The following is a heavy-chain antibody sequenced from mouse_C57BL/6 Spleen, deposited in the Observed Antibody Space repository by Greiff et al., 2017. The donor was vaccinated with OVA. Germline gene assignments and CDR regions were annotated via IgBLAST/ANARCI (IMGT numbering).Heavy chain of an antibody. CDR1: GFTFSDYG. CDR2: ISSGSSTI. Sequence: EVKVVESGGGLVKPGGSLKLSCAASGFTFSDYGMHWVRQAPEKGLEWVAYISSGSSTIYYADTVKGRFTISRDNAKNTLFLQMTSLRSEDTAMYYCARLYYGSSYVGLYAMDYWGQGTSVTVSS. J-gene: IGHJ4*01. V-gene: IGHV5-17*01. D-gene: IGHD1-1*01. CDR3: ARLYYGSSYVGLYAMDY.